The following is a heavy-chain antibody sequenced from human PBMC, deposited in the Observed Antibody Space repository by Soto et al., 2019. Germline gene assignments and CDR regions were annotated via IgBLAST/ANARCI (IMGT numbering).Heavy chain of an antibody. D-gene: IGHD3-3*01. Sequence: QVQLVESGGGVVQPGRSLRLSCVASGFSFSSFGMYWVRQAPGKGLEWVAFIVSAGGNKYYADSVKGRFTISRDNSKNTLFVQMNSLRADDTAVYYWARDRGIFGGSSDYYGMDVWGQGTSVTVSS. CDR1: GFSFSSFG. V-gene: IGHV3-30-3*01. J-gene: IGHJ6*02. CDR2: IVSAGGNK. CDR3: ARDRGIFGGSSDYYGMDV.